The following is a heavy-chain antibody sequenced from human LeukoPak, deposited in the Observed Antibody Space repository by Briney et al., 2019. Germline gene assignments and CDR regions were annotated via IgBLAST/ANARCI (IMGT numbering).Heavy chain of an antibody. Sequence: GGSLRLSCAASGFTFSYYWMSWVRQAPGKGLEWVAHINQDESQEYSVDSVKGRFTISRDNAKNSLYLQMDSLRAEDKAVYYCARWYTSGWTDYFDYWGQGTLVTVSS. CDR3: ARWYTSGWTDYFDY. CDR1: GFTFSYYW. CDR2: INQDESQE. J-gene: IGHJ4*02. V-gene: IGHV3-7*01. D-gene: IGHD6-19*01.